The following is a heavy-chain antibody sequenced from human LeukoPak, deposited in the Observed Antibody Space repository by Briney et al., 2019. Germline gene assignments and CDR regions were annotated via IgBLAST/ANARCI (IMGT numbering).Heavy chain of an antibody. Sequence: GGSLRLSCAASGFTFSSYGMHWVRQAPGKGLEWVAVISYDRSNKYYADSVKGRFTISRDNSKNTLYLQMNSLRAEDTAVYYCARGKTSQNIVTRKTYNWFDPWGQGTLVTVSS. V-gene: IGHV3-30*03. D-gene: IGHD2/OR15-2a*01. CDR3: ARGKTSQNIVTRKTYNWFDP. CDR1: GFTFSSYG. J-gene: IGHJ5*02. CDR2: ISYDRSNK.